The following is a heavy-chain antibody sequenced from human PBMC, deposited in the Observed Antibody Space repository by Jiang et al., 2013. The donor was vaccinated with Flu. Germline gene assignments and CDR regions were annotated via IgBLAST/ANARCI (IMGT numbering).Heavy chain of an antibody. Sequence: TCAVSGGSISSSSYYWGWIRQPPGKGLQWIGTISWSGTTYDNPSLKSRVTMSADTSRNQFFLKLSSVTAADTAVYYCARLGDSFGYYYISYFDPWGQGTLVIVSS. J-gene: IGHJ5*02. CDR3: ARLGDSFGYYYISYFDP. CDR2: ISWSGTT. D-gene: IGHD3-22*01. CDR1: GGSISSSSYY. V-gene: IGHV4-39*01.